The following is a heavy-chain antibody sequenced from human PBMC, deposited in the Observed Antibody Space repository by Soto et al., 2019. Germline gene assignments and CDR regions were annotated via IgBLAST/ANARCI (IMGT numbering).Heavy chain of an antibody. CDR1: GITFSSYG. CDR3: AGDRGGYCYGMDV. J-gene: IGHJ6*02. Sequence: SLILSCGSSGITFSSYGMHLVRQAPGKGLEWVAVIWYDGSNKYYADSVKGRFTISRDNSKNTLYLQMNSLRAEDTAVYYCAGDRGGYCYGMDVWGQGTTVTVSS. CDR2: IWYDGSNK. V-gene: IGHV3-33*01.